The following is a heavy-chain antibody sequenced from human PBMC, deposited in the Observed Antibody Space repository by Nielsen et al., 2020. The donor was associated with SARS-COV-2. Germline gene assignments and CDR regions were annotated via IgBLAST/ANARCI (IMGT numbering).Heavy chain of an antibody. CDR2: INHSGST. CDR3: ARAGYCSGGSCYPYYYYYYGMDV. V-gene: IGHV4-34*01. CDR1: GGSFSGYY. J-gene: IGHJ6*02. D-gene: IGHD2-15*01. Sequence: GSLRLSCAVYGGSFSGYYWSWIRQPPGKGLEWIGEINHSGSTNYNPSLKSRVTISVDTSKNQLSLKLSSVTAADTAVYYCARAGYCSGGSCYPYYYYYYGMDVWGQGTTVTVSS.